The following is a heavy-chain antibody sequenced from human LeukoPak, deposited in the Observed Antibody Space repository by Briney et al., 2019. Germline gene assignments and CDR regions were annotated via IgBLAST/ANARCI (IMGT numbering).Heavy chain of an antibody. J-gene: IGHJ5*02. CDR3: ARDLYCSSTSCYRFDP. V-gene: IGHV4-4*07. CDR2: IFTSGST. CDR1: GGSISSYY. Sequence: SETLCLTCTVSGGSISSYYWSRIRQPAGKGLEWIERIFTSGSTNYNPSLKSRVTMSVDTSKNQFSLKLSSVTAADTAVYYCARDLYCSSTSCYRFDPRGQGTLVTVSS. D-gene: IGHD2-2*01.